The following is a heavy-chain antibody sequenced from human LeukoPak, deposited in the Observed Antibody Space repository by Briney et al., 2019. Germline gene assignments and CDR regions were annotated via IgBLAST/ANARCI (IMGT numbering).Heavy chain of an antibody. Sequence: PSETLSLTCTVSGGSISPYYWSWIRQSPGKGLEWIGCVYFTGRTNYNPSLQSRVTISVDTSKSHFSLNLSSVTAADTAMYYCAGGTGRYCGSTTCYGGYFDYWGQGSLVTVSS. V-gene: IGHV4-59*01. CDR1: GGSISPYY. CDR3: AGGTGRYCGSTTCYGGYFDY. J-gene: IGHJ4*02. D-gene: IGHD2-2*01. CDR2: VYFTGRT.